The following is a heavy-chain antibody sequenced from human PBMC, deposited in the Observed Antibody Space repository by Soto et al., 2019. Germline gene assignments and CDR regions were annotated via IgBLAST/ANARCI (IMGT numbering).Heavy chain of an antibody. CDR3: ARTSNQ. D-gene: IGHD7-27*01. J-gene: IGHJ4*02. V-gene: IGHV4-31*03. Sequence: QVQLQESGPGLVKPSQTMSLTCTVSGGSISSGGYYWSWNRQHPWKGLEWIGYIYYSGSTYYNPSPKSRVTISVHTSKNQFPLKLSSVTAADEAVYYCARTSNQWGQGNLVTLSS. CDR1: GGSISSGGYY. CDR2: IYYSGST.